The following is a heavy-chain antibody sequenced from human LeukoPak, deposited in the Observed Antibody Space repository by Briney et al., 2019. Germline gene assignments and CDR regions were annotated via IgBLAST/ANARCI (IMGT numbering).Heavy chain of an antibody. J-gene: IGHJ5*02. V-gene: IGHV3-30*18. CDR2: LSYDGRDK. Sequence: PGRSLRLSCSASGFTFSSFGMHWVRQAPGKGLEWVAVLSYDGRDKHDADSVKGRFTISRDNSKKTLYLQMNSLRAEDTAVYYCAKDTEPYSSKYIITSWGQGTLVTVSS. CDR1: GFTFSSFG. CDR3: AKDTEPYSSKYIITS. D-gene: IGHD6-13*01.